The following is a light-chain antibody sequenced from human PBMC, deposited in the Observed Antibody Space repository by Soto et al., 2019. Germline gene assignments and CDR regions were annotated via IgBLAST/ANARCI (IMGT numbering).Light chain of an antibody. CDR2: GAS. CDR3: QQYNNWRT. J-gene: IGKJ1*01. Sequence: IVMTQSPATRSVSPWERATLSGRASQSVISNLAWYHQTPGQAPRLLIYGASTRATGIPARFSGSGSGTEFTLTISSLQSEDFAVYYCQQYNNWRTLGQGTKVDI. CDR1: QSVISN. V-gene: IGKV3-15*01.